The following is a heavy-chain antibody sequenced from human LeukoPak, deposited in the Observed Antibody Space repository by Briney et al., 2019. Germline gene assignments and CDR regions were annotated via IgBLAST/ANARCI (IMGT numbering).Heavy chain of an antibody. V-gene: IGHV4-31*03. CDR2: IYYSGST. CDR3: ARSRGYSYGYFDY. D-gene: IGHD5-18*01. CDR1: GGSISSGGYY. Sequence: SETLSLTCTVSGGSISSGGYYWSWLRQHPGKGLEWIGYIYYSGSTYYNPSLKSRVTISVDTSKNQFSLKLSSVTAADTAVYYCARSRGYSYGYFDYWGQGTLVTVSS. J-gene: IGHJ4*02.